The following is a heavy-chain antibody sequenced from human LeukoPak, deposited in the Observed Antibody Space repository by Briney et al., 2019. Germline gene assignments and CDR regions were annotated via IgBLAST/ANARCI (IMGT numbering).Heavy chain of an antibody. CDR3: ARVHRLVPGPFHI. CDR1: GGSISSYH. D-gene: IGHD6-6*01. Sequence: PSETLSLTCTVSGGSISSYHWSWIRQPPGKGLEWIGNIYYSGSTNYNPSLKSRVTISVDTSKNQFSLNLRSVTAADTAVFYCARVHRLVPGPFHIWGQGTMVIVSS. V-gene: IGHV4-59*01. J-gene: IGHJ3*02. CDR2: IYYSGST.